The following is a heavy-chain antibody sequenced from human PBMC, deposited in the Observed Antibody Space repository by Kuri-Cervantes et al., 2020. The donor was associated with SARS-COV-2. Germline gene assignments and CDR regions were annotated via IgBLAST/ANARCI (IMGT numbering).Heavy chain of an antibody. CDR3: ARGGAIFDY. V-gene: IGHV4-59*12. J-gene: IGHJ4*02. CDR2: IYYSGST. D-gene: IGHD1-26*01. CDR1: GGSFSRYY. Sequence: GSLRLSCAVSGGSFSRYYWNWVRQPPGKGLEWIGYIYYSGSTNYNPSLKSRVTISVDTSKNQFSLKLSSVTAADTAVYYCARGGAIFDYWGQGTLVTVSS.